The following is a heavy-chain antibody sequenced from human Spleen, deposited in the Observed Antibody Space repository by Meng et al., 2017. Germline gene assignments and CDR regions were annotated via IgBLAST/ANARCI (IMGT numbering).Heavy chain of an antibody. CDR2: VYYSGIT. D-gene: IGHD3-22*01. Sequence: SETLSLTCTVSGGSIRNTNYYWNWVRQPPGKGLEWIGSVYYSGITYYNPSLESRVSISVDTSKNNFSLKLSSVTAADTAVYYCARGPGYYYEFDYWGQGTLVTVSS. V-gene: IGHV4-39*07. CDR1: GGSIRNTNYY. J-gene: IGHJ4*02. CDR3: ARGPGYYYEFDY.